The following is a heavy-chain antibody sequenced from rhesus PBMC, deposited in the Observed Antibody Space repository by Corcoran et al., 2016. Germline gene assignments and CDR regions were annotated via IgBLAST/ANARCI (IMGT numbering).Heavy chain of an antibody. CDR2: ITYSGST. CDR1: GYSISGYY. Sequence: QVQLQESGPGLVKPSETLSLTCAVSGYSISGYYWSWIRQAPGKGLEWIGYITYSGSTRYNPSLKSRVTSSRDMSKNQFSLKLSSVTAADTAVYYCARDLYSSGWNNFDYWGQGVLVTVSS. J-gene: IGHJ4*01. CDR3: ARDLYSSGWNNFDY. D-gene: IGHD6-31*01. V-gene: IGHV4-122*02.